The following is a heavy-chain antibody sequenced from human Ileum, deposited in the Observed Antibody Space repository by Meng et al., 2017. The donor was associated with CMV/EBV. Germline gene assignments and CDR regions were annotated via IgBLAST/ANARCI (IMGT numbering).Heavy chain of an antibody. CDR2: ISDGAAT. CDR1: GASISGRNW. V-gene: IGHV4-4*02. J-gene: IGHJ4*02. Sequence: SETLSLTCGVSGASISGRNWWGWLRQSPGKGLEWIAEISDGAATNYNPSLMSRVTMTLDKSKNQFSLQLRSVTAADTAVYYCAKASTYGGNPTVYWGQGTLVTVSS. CDR3: AKASTYGGNPTVY. D-gene: IGHD4-23*01.